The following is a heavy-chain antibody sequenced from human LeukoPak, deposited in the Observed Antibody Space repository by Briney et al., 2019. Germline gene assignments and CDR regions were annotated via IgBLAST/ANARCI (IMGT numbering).Heavy chain of an antibody. CDR1: GGTFSSYA. Sequence: ASVKVSCKASGGTFSSYAISWVRQAPGQGLEWMGRIIPILGIANYAQKFQGRVTITADKSTGTAYMELSSLRSEDTAVYYCARVIFVGEDYYGMDVWGQGTTVTVSS. D-gene: IGHD3-16*02. CDR2: IIPILGIA. V-gene: IGHV1-69*04. CDR3: ARVIFVGEDYYGMDV. J-gene: IGHJ6*02.